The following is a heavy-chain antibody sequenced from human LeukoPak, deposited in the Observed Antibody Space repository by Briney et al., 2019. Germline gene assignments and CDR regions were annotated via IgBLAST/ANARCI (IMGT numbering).Heavy chain of an antibody. V-gene: IGHV3-64D*06. CDR1: GFTFNRYA. J-gene: IGHJ4*02. D-gene: IGHD3-16*01. Sequence: PGGSLRLSCSASGFTFNRYAMHWVRQAPGKGLEDISAISNDGRTTYYADSVKGRFTVSRDYSKNTPFLQMSSLRPDDTAVYSCVRLSDGGFDYWGQGTLVTASS. CDR3: VRLSDGGFDY. CDR2: ISNDGRTT.